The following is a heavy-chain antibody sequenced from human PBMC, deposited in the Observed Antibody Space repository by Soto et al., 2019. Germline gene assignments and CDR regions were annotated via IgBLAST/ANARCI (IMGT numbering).Heavy chain of an antibody. CDR2: IYHSGST. J-gene: IGHJ4*02. CDR3: ARLERTPTVNTPTGDY. V-gene: IGHV4-30-2*01. CDR1: GGSISSGGYS. Sequence: ASETLSLTCAVSGGSISSGGYSWSWIRQPPGKGLEWIGYIYHSGSTYYNPSLKSRVTISVDRSKNQFSLKLSSVTAADTAVYYCARLERTPTVNTPTGDYWGQGTLVTVSS. D-gene: IGHD4-17*01.